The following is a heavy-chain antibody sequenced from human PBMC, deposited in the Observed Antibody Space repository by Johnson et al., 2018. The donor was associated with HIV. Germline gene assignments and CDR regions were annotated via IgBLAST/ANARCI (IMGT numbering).Heavy chain of an antibody. CDR3: AKVPSPYSSSPDAFDI. CDR1: GFTFSDYY. D-gene: IGHD6-13*01. V-gene: IGHV3-30*18. CDR2: ISYDGSKK. J-gene: IGHJ3*02. Sequence: QVQLVESGGGVVQPGRSLRLSCTASGFTFSDYYMSWIRQAPGKGLEWVAVISYDGSKKNYADSVKGRFSISRDNSKNTVYLQMNSLRAEDTAVYYCAKVPSPYSSSPDAFDIWGQGTMVFVSS.